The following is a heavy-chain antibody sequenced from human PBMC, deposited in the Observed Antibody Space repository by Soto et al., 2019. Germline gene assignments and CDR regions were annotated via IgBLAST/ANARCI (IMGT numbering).Heavy chain of an antibody. CDR2: INTDGSTT. V-gene: IGHV3-74*03. CDR3: VRIRRGDGYTFGY. D-gene: IGHD5-12*01. Sequence: EVQLVESGGVSVRPGGSLRLSCTASGFTLSNYWLHWVRQAPGKGRVWVSRINTDGSTTTYADSVKGRFTISRDNAKNTLYLQMNSRRDEDTAVYYCVRIRRGDGYTFGYWGQGTLVTVSS. J-gene: IGHJ4*02. CDR1: GFTLSNYW.